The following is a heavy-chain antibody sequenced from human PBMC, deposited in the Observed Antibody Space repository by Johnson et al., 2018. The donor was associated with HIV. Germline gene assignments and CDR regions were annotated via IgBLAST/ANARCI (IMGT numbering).Heavy chain of an antibody. Sequence: QVQLVESGGGVVQPGRSLRLSCAASGFTFSSHAMHWVRQAPGKGLEWVAVISYDGSNKYYADSVKGRFTLSRDNSKNTLYLQMNSLRVEDTAVYYCARPYCTKGVCYSGDIFDIW. CDR3: ARPYCTKGVCYSGDIFDI. V-gene: IGHV3-30*04. CDR2: ISYDGSNK. CDR1: GFTFSSHA. J-gene: IGHJ3*02. D-gene: IGHD2-8*01.